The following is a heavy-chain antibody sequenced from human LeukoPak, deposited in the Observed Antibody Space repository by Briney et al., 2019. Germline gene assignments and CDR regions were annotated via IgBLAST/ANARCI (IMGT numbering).Heavy chain of an antibody. Sequence: GGSLRLSCAASGFTFSGSAMHWVRQAPGKGLEWVAVISYDGSNKYYADSVKGRFTISRDNSKNTLYLQMNSLRAEDTAVYYCAKDFREMATIGPDYWGQGTLVTVSS. V-gene: IGHV3-30*04. CDR3: AKDFREMATIGPDY. D-gene: IGHD5-24*01. J-gene: IGHJ4*02. CDR2: ISYDGSNK. CDR1: GFTFSGSA.